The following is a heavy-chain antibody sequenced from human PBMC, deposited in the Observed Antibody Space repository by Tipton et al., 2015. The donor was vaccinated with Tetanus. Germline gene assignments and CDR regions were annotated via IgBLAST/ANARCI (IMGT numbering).Heavy chain of an antibody. Sequence: SLRLSCAASGFTFSSDWMHWVRQAPGKGLEWVSNISGRGGSTYYTDSVKGRFTISRDNSKNLVYLQMDSLRVEDTAIYYCAREWAGITKRDVGGFWGQGTLVTVSS. CDR3: AREWAGITKRDVGGF. CDR2: ISGRGGST. J-gene: IGHJ1*01. V-gene: IGHV3-23*01. CDR1: GFTFSSDW. D-gene: IGHD1-26*01.